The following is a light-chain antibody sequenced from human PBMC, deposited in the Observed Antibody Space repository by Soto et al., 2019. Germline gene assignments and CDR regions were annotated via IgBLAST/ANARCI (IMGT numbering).Light chain of an antibody. V-gene: IGLV2-14*01. Sequence: QSVLAQPASVSWAPGQASTISCTGTSSDVGGYNYVSWYQQHPGKAPKLMIYDVSNRPSGVSNRFSGYKSGNTASLTISGLQAEDEADYYCSSYTSSSPYVFGTGTKVTVL. CDR2: DVS. CDR1: SSDVGGYNY. J-gene: IGLJ1*01. CDR3: SSYTSSSPYV.